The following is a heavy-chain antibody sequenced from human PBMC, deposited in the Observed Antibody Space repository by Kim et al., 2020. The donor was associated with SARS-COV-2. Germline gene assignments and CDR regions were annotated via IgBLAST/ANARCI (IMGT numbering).Heavy chain of an antibody. D-gene: IGHD6-13*01. Sequence: SETLSLTCAVYGGSFSGYYWSWIRQPPGKGLEWIGEINHSGSTNYNPSLKSRVTISVDTSKNQFSLKLRSVTAADTAVYYCARAGYSSRWYVGSWFDPWG. J-gene: IGHJ5*02. CDR1: GGSFSGYY. CDR3: ARAGYSSRWYVGSWFDP. V-gene: IGHV4-34*01. CDR2: INHSGST.